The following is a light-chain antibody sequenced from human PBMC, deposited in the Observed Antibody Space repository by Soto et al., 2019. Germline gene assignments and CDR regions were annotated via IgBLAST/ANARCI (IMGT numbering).Light chain of an antibody. Sequence: QSALTQPASVSGSPGQSITISCTGTSSDPATYNLVSWYQQRPGKAPQHIIYEVAKRPSGVPARFSGSQSGDTASLTISGLQAEDEADYYCCSRLFGGGTKLTVL. J-gene: IGLJ2*01. CDR2: EVA. V-gene: IGLV2-23*02. CDR1: SSDPATYNL. CDR3: CSRL.